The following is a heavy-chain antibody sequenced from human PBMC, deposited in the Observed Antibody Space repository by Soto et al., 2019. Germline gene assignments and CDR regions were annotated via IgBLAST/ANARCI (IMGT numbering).Heavy chain of an antibody. J-gene: IGHJ5*01. V-gene: IGHV3-48*03. CDR1: GFNFRMYE. D-gene: IGHD3-10*01. CDR2: ISSSGLTT. Sequence: GGSLRLSCQASGFNFRMYEMHWVRKTPGKGLEWVSYISSSGLTTYYADFAEGRFTISRDNAKDSLYLHLNSLRVGDTAVYYCARYGTRGDWWGLGTQVTVYS. CDR3: ARYGTRGDW.